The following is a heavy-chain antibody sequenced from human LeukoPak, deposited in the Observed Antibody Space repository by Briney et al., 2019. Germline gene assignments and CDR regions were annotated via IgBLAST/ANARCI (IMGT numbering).Heavy chain of an antibody. V-gene: IGHV4-30-4*01. CDR3: ARRSIAAADNWFDP. CDR2: IYYSGST. J-gene: IGHJ5*02. D-gene: IGHD6-13*01. Sequence: SQTLSLTCTVSGGSISSGDYYWSWIRQPPGKGLEWIGYIYYSGSTNYNPSLKSRVTISIDTSKNQFSLKLSSVTAADTAVYYCARRSIAAADNWFDPWGQGTLVTVSS. CDR1: GGSISSGDYY.